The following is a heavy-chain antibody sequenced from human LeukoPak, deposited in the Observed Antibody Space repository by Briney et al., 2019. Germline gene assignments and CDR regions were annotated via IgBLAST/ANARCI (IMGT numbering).Heavy chain of an antibody. D-gene: IGHD2-2*02. CDR1: GGSIRSSYYY. V-gene: IGHV4-39*07. Sequence: SETLSLNCTVSGGSIRSSYYYWGWIRQPPGKGLEWIGSIYDSGSTYYNPSLKSRVTISVDTSKNQFSLKLSSVTAADTAVYYCARAAWVVPAAIPDFWSGYQHYFDYWGQGTLVTVSS. CDR2: IYDSGST. J-gene: IGHJ4*02. CDR3: ARAAWVVPAAIPDFWSGYQHYFDY.